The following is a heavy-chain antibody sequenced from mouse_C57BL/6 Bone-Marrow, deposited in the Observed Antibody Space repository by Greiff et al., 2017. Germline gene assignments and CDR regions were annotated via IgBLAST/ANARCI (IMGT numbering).Heavy chain of an antibody. CDR3: ARMDYFSKGDY. V-gene: IGHV1-76*01. J-gene: IGHJ2*01. D-gene: IGHD2-5*01. Sequence: QVQLQQSGAELVRPGASVKLSCKASGYTFTDYYINWVKQRPGQGLEWIARIYPGSGNTYYNEKFKGKATLTAEKSSSTAYMQLSSLTSEDSAVYFCARMDYFSKGDYWGQGTTLTVSS. CDR2: IYPGSGNT. CDR1: GYTFTDYY.